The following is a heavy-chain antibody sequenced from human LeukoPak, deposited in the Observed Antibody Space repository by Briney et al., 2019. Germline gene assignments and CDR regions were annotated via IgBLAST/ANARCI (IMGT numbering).Heavy chain of an antibody. CDR3: ARTNYYGSGSYYHDY. D-gene: IGHD3-10*01. V-gene: IGHV4-59*08. J-gene: IGHJ4*02. Sequence: SETLSLTCTVSGGPISSYYWSWIRQPPGKGLEWIGYIYYSGSTNYNPSLKSRVTISVDTSKNQFSLKLSSVTAADTAVYYCARTNYYGSGSYYHDYWGQGTLVTVSS. CDR2: IYYSGST. CDR1: GGPISSYY.